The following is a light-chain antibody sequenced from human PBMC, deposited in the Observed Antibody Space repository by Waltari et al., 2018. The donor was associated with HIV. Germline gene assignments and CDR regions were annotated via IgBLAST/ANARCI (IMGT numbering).Light chain of an antibody. J-gene: IGLJ3*02. Sequence: AVTQPASVSGLPGQSTTISCTGDDTDFSLYKFVSWYQQHSCKPPRLILYDVDRRASGVSDRFPGSMSGNTASLTISGLRAEDEGHYYCASFTGDNTVMFGGGTEVTVL. CDR1: DTDFSLYKF. V-gene: IGLV2-14*03. CDR2: DVD. CDR3: ASFTGDNTVM.